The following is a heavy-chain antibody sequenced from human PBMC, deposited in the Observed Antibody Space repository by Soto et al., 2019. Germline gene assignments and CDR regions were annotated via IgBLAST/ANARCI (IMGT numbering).Heavy chain of an antibody. J-gene: IGHJ6*02. CDR2: MNPNSGNT. D-gene: IGHD2-2*02. CDR1: GYTFTSYD. CDR3: ARGGGVVVPAAIPLRDYYYGMDV. Sequence: ASVKVSCKASGYTFTSYDINWVRQATGQGLEWMGWMNPNSGNTGYAQKFQGRVTMTRNTSISTAYMELSSLRSEDTAVYYCARGGGVVVPAAIPLRDYYYGMDVWGQGTTVTVSS. V-gene: IGHV1-8*01.